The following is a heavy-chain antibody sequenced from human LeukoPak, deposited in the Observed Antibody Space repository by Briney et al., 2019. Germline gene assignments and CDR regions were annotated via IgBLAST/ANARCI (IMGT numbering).Heavy chain of an antibody. D-gene: IGHD3-22*01. J-gene: IGHJ4*02. CDR3: AKDRDYDSSGYYYGSLFGY. Sequence: GGSLRLSCAASGLTFSNYAMSWVRQAPGKGLEWVSAISGSGGSTYYADSVKGRFTISRDNSKNTLYLQMNSLRAEDTAIYYCAKDRDYDSSGYYYGSLFGYWGQGTLVTVSS. CDR1: GLTFSNYA. V-gene: IGHV3-23*01. CDR2: ISGSGGST.